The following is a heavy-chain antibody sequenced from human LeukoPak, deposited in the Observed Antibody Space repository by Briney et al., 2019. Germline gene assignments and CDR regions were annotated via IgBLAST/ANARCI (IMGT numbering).Heavy chain of an antibody. D-gene: IGHD3-10*01. V-gene: IGHV3-13*01. Sequence: GGALRLSCAASGFTFSSYDMHWVRQATGRGLEWVSVIGTAGDTYYPGSVKGRFTISRENAKNSLYLQMNSLRAGDTAVYYCARLSMVLGAFDIWGQGTMVTVSS. CDR1: GFTFSSYD. J-gene: IGHJ3*02. CDR2: IGTAGDT. CDR3: ARLSMVLGAFDI.